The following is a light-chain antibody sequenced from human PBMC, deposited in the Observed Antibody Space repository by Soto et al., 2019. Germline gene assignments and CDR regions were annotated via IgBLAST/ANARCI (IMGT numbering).Light chain of an antibody. V-gene: IGLV2-14*01. CDR2: EVT. J-gene: IGLJ2*01. Sequence: QSVLTQPASVSGSPGQSITISCTGTTSDVGGYHYVSWYQQHPGKVPKLVIYEVTHRPSGVSHRFSGSKSGNTASLTISGLLAEDEADYYCSSYTTSNTVVFGGGIKLTVL. CDR1: TSDVGGYHY. CDR3: SSYTTSNTVV.